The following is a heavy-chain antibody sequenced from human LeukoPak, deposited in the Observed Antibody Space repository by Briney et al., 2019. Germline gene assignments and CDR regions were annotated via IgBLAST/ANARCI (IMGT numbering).Heavy chain of an antibody. D-gene: IGHD4-17*01. CDR1: GFTFSSYG. Sequence: KAGGSLRLSCAASGFTFSSYGMHWVRQAPGKGLEWVGRIKSKTDGGTTDYAAPVKGRFTISRDDSKNTLYLQMNSLKTEDTAVYYCTTDRRTTVTTTWGQGTLVTVSS. J-gene: IGHJ4*02. CDR3: TTDRRTTVTTT. V-gene: IGHV3-15*01. CDR2: IKSKTDGGTT.